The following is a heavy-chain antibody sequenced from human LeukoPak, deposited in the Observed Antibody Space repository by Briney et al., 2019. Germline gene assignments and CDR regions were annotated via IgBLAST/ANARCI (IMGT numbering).Heavy chain of an antibody. V-gene: IGHV1-69*05. CDR3: ASHFRSNHYYFYYMDV. CDR1: GGTFDRYA. J-gene: IGHJ6*03. Sequence: ASVKVSCKASGGTFDRYAISWVRQAPGQGLEWMGGIAPNFGTPNYAQKFQGRVTITTDESTSTAYMELSSLRSDDTAVYYCASHFRSNHYYFYYMDVWGTGTTVTVSS. CDR2: IAPNFGTP. D-gene: IGHD3-16*02.